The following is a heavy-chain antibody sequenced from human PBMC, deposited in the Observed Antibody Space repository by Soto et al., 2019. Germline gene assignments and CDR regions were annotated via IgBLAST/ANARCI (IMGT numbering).Heavy chain of an antibody. D-gene: IGHD2-2*01. Sequence: RGECLKISCKGSGYRFTNYWIGWVRQMPGKGLEWMGIIYPGDSDTRYSPSFQGQVTISADKSINTAYLQWSSLKASDTAMYYCARDYCNGTTRYEYDYWGQGTQVTVSS. V-gene: IGHV5-51*01. CDR1: GYRFTNYW. CDR2: IYPGDSDT. J-gene: IGHJ4*02. CDR3: ARDYCNGTTRYEYDY.